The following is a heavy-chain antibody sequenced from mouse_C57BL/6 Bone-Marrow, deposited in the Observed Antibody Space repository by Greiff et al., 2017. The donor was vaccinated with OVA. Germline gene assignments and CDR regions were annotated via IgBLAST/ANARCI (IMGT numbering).Heavy chain of an antibody. D-gene: IGHD1-1*01. CDR2: ISSGSGNI. V-gene: IGHV5-17*01. Sequence: EVLLVESGGGLVKPGGSLKLSCAASGFTFSDYGMHWVRQAPEKGLEWVAYISSGSGNIYYAEKVKGRFTISTDNTKNTLFLQMTSLRSEDTSMYYCASCGIFAYWGQGTLLTVSA. CDR3: ASCGIFAY. J-gene: IGHJ3*01. CDR1: GFTFSDYG.